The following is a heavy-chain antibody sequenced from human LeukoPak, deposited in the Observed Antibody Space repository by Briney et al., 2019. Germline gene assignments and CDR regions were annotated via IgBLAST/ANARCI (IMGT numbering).Heavy chain of an antibody. CDR3: ARESSSQELGYRYNHDAFDI. CDR1: GYTFTGYY. Sequence: ASVKVSCKASGYTFTGYYMHWVRQAPGQGLEWMGWINPNSGGTNYAQKFQGRVTMTRDTSISTAYVELSRLRSDDTAVYYCARESSSQELGYRYNHDAFDIWGQGTMVTVSS. D-gene: IGHD3-16*02. CDR2: INPNSGGT. J-gene: IGHJ3*02. V-gene: IGHV1-2*02.